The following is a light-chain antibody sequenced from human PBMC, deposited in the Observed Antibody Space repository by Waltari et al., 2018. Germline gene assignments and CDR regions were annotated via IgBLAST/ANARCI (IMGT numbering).Light chain of an antibody. CDR2: WAS. Sequence: DIVMTQSPESLAVSLGERATITCKSSQSVLHSSNNKNYFAWYQQKPGQPPKLLIYWASTRKSGVPDRFSGSGSGTDFTLTISSLQAEDVAVYYCQQYYRSRTFGQGTRVEIK. CDR3: QQYYRSRT. J-gene: IGKJ1*01. CDR1: QSVLHSSNNKNY. V-gene: IGKV4-1*01.